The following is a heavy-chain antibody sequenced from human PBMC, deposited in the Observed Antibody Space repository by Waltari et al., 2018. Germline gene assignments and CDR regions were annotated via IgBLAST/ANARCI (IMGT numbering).Heavy chain of an antibody. V-gene: IGHV4-34*01. CDR2: INHSGST. D-gene: IGHD2-15*01. J-gene: IGHJ4*02. Sequence: QVQLQQWGAGLLKPSETLSLTCAVYGGSFSGYYWSWIRQPPGKGLEWIGEINHSGSTNDNPSLKSRVTISVDTSKNQFSLKLSSVTAADTAVYYCARGPCSGGSCSFDYWGQGTLVTVSS. CDR1: GGSFSGYY. CDR3: ARGPCSGGSCSFDY.